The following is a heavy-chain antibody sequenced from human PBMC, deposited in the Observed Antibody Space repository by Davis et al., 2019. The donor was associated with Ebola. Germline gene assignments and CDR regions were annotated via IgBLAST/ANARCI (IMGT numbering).Heavy chain of an antibody. CDR3: ARREVLWFGELLYSGGGAFDI. V-gene: IGHV3-30*03. CDR1: GFTFSSYG. J-gene: IGHJ3*02. Sequence: GESLKISCAASGFTFSSYGMHWVRQAPGKGLEWVAVISYDGSNKYYADSVKGRFTISRDNSKNTLYLQMNSLRAEDTALYHCARREVLWFGELLYSGGGAFDIWGQGTMVTVSS. CDR2: ISYDGSNK. D-gene: IGHD3-10*01.